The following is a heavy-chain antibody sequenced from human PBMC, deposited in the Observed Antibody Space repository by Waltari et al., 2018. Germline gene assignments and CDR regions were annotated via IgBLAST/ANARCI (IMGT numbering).Heavy chain of an antibody. D-gene: IGHD3-10*01. CDR2: INHSGST. J-gene: IGHJ4*02. CDR1: GGSFSGYY. Sequence: TCAVYGGSFSGYYWSWIRQPPGKGLEWIGEINHSGSTNYNPSLKSRVTISVDTSKNQFSLKLSSVTAADTAVYYCARAARITMVRGVIYRFDYWGQGTLVTVSS. V-gene: IGHV4-34*01. CDR3: ARAARITMVRGVIYRFDY.